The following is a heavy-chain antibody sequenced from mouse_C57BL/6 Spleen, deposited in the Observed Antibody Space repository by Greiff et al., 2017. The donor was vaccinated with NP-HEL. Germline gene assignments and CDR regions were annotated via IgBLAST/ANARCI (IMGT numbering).Heavy chain of an antibody. J-gene: IGHJ2*01. D-gene: IGHD4-1*01. V-gene: IGHV1-54*01. CDR2: INPGSGGT. Sequence: VQLQQSGAELVRPGTSVKVSCKASGYAFTNYLIEWVKQRPGQGLEWIGVINPGSGGTNYNEKFKGKATLTADKSSSTAYLQLSSRTSEDSAVYFCARSEELRGYFDYWGQGTTLTVSS. CDR3: ARSEELRGYFDY. CDR1: GYAFTNYL.